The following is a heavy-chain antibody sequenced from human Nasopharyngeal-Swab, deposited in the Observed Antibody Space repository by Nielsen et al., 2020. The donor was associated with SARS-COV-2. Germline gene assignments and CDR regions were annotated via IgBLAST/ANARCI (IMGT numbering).Heavy chain of an antibody. V-gene: IGHV3-7*01. CDR2: IKQDGSEK. CDR3: VTGGSYYVY. CDR1: QFAFGNYL. J-gene: IGHJ4*02. D-gene: IGHD1-26*01. Sequence: GGSLSLSSVVSQFAFGNYLMSLVRQAPGKGPEWVANIKQDGSEKYYVDSVKGRFTISRDNAKNSLYLQMNSLRAEDTAVYHCVTGGSYYVYWGQGTLVTVSS.